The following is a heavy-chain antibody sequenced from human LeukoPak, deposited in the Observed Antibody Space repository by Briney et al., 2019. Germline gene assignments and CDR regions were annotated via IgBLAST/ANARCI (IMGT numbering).Heavy chain of an antibody. Sequence: PGGSLRLSCAASGFTFDDYAMHWVRQAPGKGLEWVSGISWYSGSVNYADSVKGRFTISRDNAKNSLYLQMNSLRAEDMALYYCAKVARFTTNDAFDIWGQGTMVTVSS. CDR3: AKVARFTTNDAFDI. J-gene: IGHJ3*02. CDR2: ISWYSGSV. V-gene: IGHV3-9*03. CDR1: GFTFDDYA. D-gene: IGHD3-3*01.